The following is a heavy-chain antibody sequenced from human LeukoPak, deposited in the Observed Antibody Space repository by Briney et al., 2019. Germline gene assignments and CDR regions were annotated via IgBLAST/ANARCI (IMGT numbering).Heavy chain of an antibody. V-gene: IGHV4-4*02. D-gene: IGHD4-17*01. J-gene: IGHJ6*03. CDR2: IYHSGSS. CDR1: GGSISSNW. CDR3: ASGKNYGDYPLSYYYYYMDV. Sequence: SETLSLTCAVSGGSISSNWWSWFRQPPGKGLERIGEIYHSGSSDYNPSLKSRLTILVDKSKNQFSLKLSSVTAADTAVYYCASGKNYGDYPLSYYYYYMDVWGKGTTVTISS.